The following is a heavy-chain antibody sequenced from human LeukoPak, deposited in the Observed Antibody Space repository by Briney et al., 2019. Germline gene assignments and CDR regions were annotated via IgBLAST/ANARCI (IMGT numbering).Heavy chain of an antibody. CDR3: ATRKSTVTSYYYYYYMDV. D-gene: IGHD4-11*01. CDR1: GGSISSSSYY. Sequence: PSETLSLTCTVSGGSISSSSYYWGWIRQPPGKGLEWIGSIYYSGSTYYNPSLKSRVTISVDTSKNQFSLKLSSVTAADTAVYYCATRKSTVTSYYYYYYMDVWDKGTTVTVSS. V-gene: IGHV4-39*01. CDR2: IYYSGST. J-gene: IGHJ6*03.